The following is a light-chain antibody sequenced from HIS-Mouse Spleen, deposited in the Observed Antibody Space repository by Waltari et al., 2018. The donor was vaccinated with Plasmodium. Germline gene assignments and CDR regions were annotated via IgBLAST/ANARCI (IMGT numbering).Light chain of an antibody. Sequence: DIQLTQSPSFPSASVGARVTITCRASQGISSYLAWYQQNPGKAPKLLIYAAPTLQSGVPSRFSGSGSGTEFTLTISSLQPEDFATYYCQQLKSYPITFGQGTRLEIK. J-gene: IGKJ5*01. CDR2: AAP. CDR1: QGISSY. V-gene: IGKV1-9*01. CDR3: QQLKSYPIT.